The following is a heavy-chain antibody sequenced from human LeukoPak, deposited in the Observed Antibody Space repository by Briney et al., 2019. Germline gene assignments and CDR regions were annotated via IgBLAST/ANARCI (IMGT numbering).Heavy chain of an antibody. V-gene: IGHV1-69*05. CDR3: ATFFNGSYYTDAFDI. J-gene: IGHJ3*02. D-gene: IGHD1-26*01. CDR2: IIPIFGTA. CDR1: GGTFSSYA. Sequence: ASVNVSCKASGGTFSSYAISWVRQAPGQGLEWMGGIIPIFGTANYAQKFQGRVTITTDESTSTAYMELSNLRSEDTAVYYCATFFNGSYYTDAFDIWGQGTMVTVSS.